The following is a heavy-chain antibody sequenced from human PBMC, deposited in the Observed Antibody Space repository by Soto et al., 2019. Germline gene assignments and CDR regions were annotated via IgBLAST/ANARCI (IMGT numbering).Heavy chain of an antibody. Sequence: PGGSLRLSCAASGFTFSSYWMSWVRQAPGKGLEWVANIKQDGSEKYYVDSVKGRFTISRDNAKNSLYLQMNSLRAEDTAVYYCARDCYYGSGTYGMDVWGQGTKVTVS. J-gene: IGHJ6*02. D-gene: IGHD3-10*01. CDR3: ARDCYYGSGTYGMDV. CDR2: IKQDGSEK. CDR1: GFTFSSYW. V-gene: IGHV3-7*03.